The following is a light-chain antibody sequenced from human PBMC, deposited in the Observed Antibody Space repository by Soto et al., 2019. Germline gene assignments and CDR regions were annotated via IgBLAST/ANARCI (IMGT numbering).Light chain of an antibody. J-gene: IGLJ2*01. V-gene: IGLV1-51*01. CDR3: GTWDSSLSAVV. CDR2: DND. Sequence: QSVLTQPPSVSAAPGQKVTISCSGSSSNIGNNFVSWYQQFPGTAPKLLIYDNDKRPSGIPDRFSGSKSGTSATLGITGLQTGDQADYNCGTWDSSLSAVVFGGGTKLTVL. CDR1: SSNIGNNF.